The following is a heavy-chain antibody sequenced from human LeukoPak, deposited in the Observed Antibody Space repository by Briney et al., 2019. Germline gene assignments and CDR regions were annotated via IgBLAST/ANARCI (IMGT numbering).Heavy chain of an antibody. Sequence: ASVKVSCKASGYTFTSYHINWVRQATGQGLDWVGWMNPNNSDIGYAQKFQGGVTMTRNTSIGTAYMELSSLRSEDTAIYYCVRVPPGTTIYAYWGQGTLVTVSS. CDR3: VRVPPGTTIYAY. J-gene: IGHJ4*02. CDR2: MNPNNSDI. V-gene: IGHV1-8*01. D-gene: IGHD1-14*01. CDR1: GYTFTSYH.